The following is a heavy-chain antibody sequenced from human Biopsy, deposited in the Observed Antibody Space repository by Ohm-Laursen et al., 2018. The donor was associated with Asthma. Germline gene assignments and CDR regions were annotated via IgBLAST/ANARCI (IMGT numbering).Heavy chain of an antibody. Sequence: GTLSLTCDVYPGSFSGFYWTWIRQSPGKGLEWIGETNERGVTNNNPSLKSRVIISIDTYWNRVSLKLTSVTAADTAVYYCARGPELDVWGQGTTVTVSS. CDR3: ARGPELDV. CDR2: TNERGVT. J-gene: IGHJ6*02. CDR1: PGSFSGFY. V-gene: IGHV4-34*01.